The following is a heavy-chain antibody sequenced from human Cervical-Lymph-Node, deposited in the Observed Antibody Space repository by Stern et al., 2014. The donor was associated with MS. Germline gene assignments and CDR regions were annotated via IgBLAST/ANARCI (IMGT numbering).Heavy chain of an antibody. D-gene: IGHD6-19*01. CDR3: ARLAYTSAYYGERLHLFDY. CDR1: GFTFTTYP. Sequence: QVQLVESGSELKKPGASVKVSCKASGFTFTTYPMNWVRQAPGQGLELMGWISTDTGNPTYVHGFTGRVVFSFDTSVSTANMQTRSLKADDTTVYCCARLAYTSAYYGERLHLFDYWGQGTLVAVSS. CDR2: ISTDTGNP. V-gene: IGHV7-4-1*01. J-gene: IGHJ4*02.